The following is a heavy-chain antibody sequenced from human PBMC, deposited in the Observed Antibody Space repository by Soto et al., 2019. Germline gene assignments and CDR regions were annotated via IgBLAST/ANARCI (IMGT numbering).Heavy chain of an antibody. D-gene: IGHD2-21*02. CDR3: ARVAYCGGDCYDDYFDY. CDR2: INSDGSST. Sequence: EVQLVESGGGLVQPGGSLRLSCAASGFTFSIYWMHCVRQAPGKGLVWVSRINSDGSSTSYADSVKGRFTISRDNAKHTLYLQMNSLRAEDTAAYYCARVAYCGGDCYDDYFDYWGQGTLVTVSS. J-gene: IGHJ4*02. CDR1: GFTFSIYW. V-gene: IGHV3-74*01.